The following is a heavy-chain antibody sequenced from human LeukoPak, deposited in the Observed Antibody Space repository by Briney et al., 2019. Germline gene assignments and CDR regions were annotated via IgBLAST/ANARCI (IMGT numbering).Heavy chain of an antibody. CDR1: GFTFSSYG. CDR3: ASQYSGSYY. Sequence: GGSLRLSCAASGFTFSSYGMHWVRQAPGKGLEWVAVISYDGSNKYYADSVKGRFTISRDNSKNTLYLQMNSLRAEDTAVYYCASQYSGSYYWGQGTLVTVSS. CDR2: ISYDGSNK. J-gene: IGHJ4*02. V-gene: IGHV3-30*03. D-gene: IGHD1-26*01.